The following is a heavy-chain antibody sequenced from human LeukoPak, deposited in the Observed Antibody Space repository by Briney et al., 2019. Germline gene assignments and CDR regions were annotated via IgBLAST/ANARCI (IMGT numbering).Heavy chain of an antibody. V-gene: IGHV1-2*02. CDR3: ARTMRYCSGGSCYAEGSYGMDV. D-gene: IGHD2-15*01. CDR1: VYTFTGYY. Sequence: ASVQVSCKASVYTFTGYYMHSVRQAPGQGLEWMGWINPNNGGTNYAQKFQGRVTMTRDTSISTAYMELSRLRPDDTAVYYCARTMRYCSGGSCYAEGSYGMDVWGQGTTVTVSS. CDR2: INPNNGGT. J-gene: IGHJ6*02.